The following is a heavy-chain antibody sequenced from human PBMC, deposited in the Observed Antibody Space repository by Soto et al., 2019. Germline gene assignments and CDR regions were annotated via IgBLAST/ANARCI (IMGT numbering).Heavy chain of an antibody. V-gene: IGHV1-18*01. CDR1: GYSFTTYG. CDR3: AREGPAPYYYYGMDV. CDR2: ISGYNGNT. Sequence: QVQLVQSRGEVKKPGASVKVSCKTSGYSFTTYGISWVRQAPGQGLEWMGWISGYNGNTNYAQNLQGRVTMTTDTSTGTAYMELRSLRSDDTAVYYCAREGPAPYYYYGMDVWGQGSTVTVSS. J-gene: IGHJ6*02.